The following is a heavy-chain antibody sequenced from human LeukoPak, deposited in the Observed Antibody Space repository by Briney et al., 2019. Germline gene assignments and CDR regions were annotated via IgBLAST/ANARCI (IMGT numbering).Heavy chain of an antibody. V-gene: IGHV3-23*01. Sequence: PGGSLRLSCAASGFTFSSYAMNWVRQAPGKGLEWVSGISGSGGSAYYADSVKGRFTISRDINSLRPEDTAVYYCAAKGNGYTGIYVFAHWGQGTLVTVSS. D-gene: IGHD5-12*01. CDR1: GFTFSSYA. CDR2: ISGSGGSA. CDR3: AAKGNGYTGIYVFAH. J-gene: IGHJ4*02.